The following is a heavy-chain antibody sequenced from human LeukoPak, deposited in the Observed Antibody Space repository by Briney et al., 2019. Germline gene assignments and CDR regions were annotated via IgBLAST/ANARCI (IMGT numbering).Heavy chain of an antibody. CDR3: ARVYGSGRLWFDP. J-gene: IGHJ5*02. D-gene: IGHD3-10*01. CDR1: GGSISSYY. Sequence: PSETLSLTCTVSGGSISSYYWGWIRQPPGKGLEWIGYIYDSGSTNYKPSLKSRVIISGDTSKNQFSLKLSSVTAADTAVYYCARVYGSGRLWFDPWGQGTLVTVSS. CDR2: IYDSGST. V-gene: IGHV4-59*08.